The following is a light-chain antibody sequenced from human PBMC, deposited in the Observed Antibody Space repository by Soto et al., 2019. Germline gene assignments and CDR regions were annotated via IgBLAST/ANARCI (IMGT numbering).Light chain of an antibody. CDR1: QSVNSN. CDR3: QQDNNWPPGT. J-gene: IGKJ1*01. Sequence: EIILTQSPATLSVSPGERATLSCRASQSVNSNLAWYQQKPGQAPRLLIYGASTRATGIPARFSGSGSGTEFTLTISILQSEDFVIYYCQQDNNWPPGTFGQGTKVEIK. CDR2: GAS. V-gene: IGKV3-15*01.